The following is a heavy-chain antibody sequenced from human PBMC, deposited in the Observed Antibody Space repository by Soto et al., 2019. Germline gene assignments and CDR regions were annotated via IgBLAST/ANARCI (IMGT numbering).Heavy chain of an antibody. CDR2: ISGSGGST. J-gene: IGHJ6*02. CDR1: GFTFSSYA. D-gene: IGHD3-22*01. V-gene: IGHV3-23*01. CDR3: AKGSDSSGSPYYYGMDV. Sequence: EVQLLESGGGLVQPGGSLRLSCAASGFTFSSYAMSWVRQAPGKGLEWVSAISGSGGSTYYADSVKGRFTISRDNSKNTLYLQMNSLRDEDTAVYYCAKGSDSSGSPYYYGMDVWGQGTTVTVSS.